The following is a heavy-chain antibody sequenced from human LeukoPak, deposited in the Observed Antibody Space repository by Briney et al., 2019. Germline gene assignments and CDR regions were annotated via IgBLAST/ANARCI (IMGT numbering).Heavy chain of an antibody. V-gene: IGHV4-39*01. J-gene: IGHJ5*02. D-gene: IGHD3-9*01. CDR2: IYYSGST. CDR1: GFTVTTNY. Sequence: GSLRLSCAASGFTVTTNYMSWVRQAPGKGLEWIGSIYYSGSTYYNPSLKSRVTISVDTSKNQFSLKLSSVTAADTAVYYCARHRGILTGYFWFDLWGQGTLVTVSS. CDR3: ARHRGILTGYFWFDL.